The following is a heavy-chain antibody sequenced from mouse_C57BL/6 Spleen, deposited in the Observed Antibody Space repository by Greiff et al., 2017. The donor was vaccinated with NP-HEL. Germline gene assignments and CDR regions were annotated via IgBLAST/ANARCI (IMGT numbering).Heavy chain of an antibody. CDR3: ARLDYGSSYGYFNV. J-gene: IGHJ1*03. D-gene: IGHD1-1*01. CDR2: INYDGSST. Sequence: EVKLMESEGGLVQPGSSMKLSCTASGFTFSDYYMAWVRQVPEKGLEWVANINYDGSSTYYLDSLKSRFIISRDNAKNILYLQMSSLKSEDTATYYCARLDYGSSYGYFNVWGTGTTVTVAS. V-gene: IGHV5-16*01. CDR1: GFTFSDYY.